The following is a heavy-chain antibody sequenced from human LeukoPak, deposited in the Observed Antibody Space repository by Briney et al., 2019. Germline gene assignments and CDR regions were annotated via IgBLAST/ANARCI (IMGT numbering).Heavy chain of an antibody. CDR1: GSTFSNFF. J-gene: IGHJ6*02. Sequence: GGSLRLSCAASGSTFSNFFMNWVRQAPGKGLEWVSSISGTGIYTNYADSVKGRFTITRDNARNTVYLQMNALRVEDTAVYYCASGWVMAVGGQGTTVIVSS. CDR2: ISGTGIYT. CDR3: ASGWVMAV. V-gene: IGHV3-23*01. D-gene: IGHD1-26*01.